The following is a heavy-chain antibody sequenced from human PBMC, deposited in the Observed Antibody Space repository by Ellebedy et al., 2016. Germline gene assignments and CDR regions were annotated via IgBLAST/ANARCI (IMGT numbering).Heavy chain of an antibody. D-gene: IGHD3/OR15-3a*01. CDR1: GITFSGYS. Sequence: GESLKISCAASGITFSGYSMNWIRQAPGKGLEWVSFMDHTGTTTYYADSVRGRFTISRDNADSSLYLQMNSLRAEDTAVYFCARDLAWKYFDFWGQGTLVTVSS. CDR3: ARDLAWKYFDF. J-gene: IGHJ4*02. V-gene: IGHV3-48*04. CDR2: MDHTGTTT.